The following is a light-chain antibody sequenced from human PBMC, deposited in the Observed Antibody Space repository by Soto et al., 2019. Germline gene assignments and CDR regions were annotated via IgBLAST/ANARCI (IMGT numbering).Light chain of an antibody. CDR1: SANIGAGFD. Sequence: QSVLRHPPSVSWAPGHTVTISCTGSSANIGAGFDVHWYQLLPGTAPKLPIYGNINRPSGVPDRFSASKSGTPASLAITGLQAEDEADYYCQSYDSRLTGHYVFGTGTKVTVL. CDR3: QSYDSRLTGHYV. V-gene: IGLV1-40*01. J-gene: IGLJ1*01. CDR2: GNI.